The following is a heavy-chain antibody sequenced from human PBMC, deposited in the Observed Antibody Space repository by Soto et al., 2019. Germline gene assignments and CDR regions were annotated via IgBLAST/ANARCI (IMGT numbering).Heavy chain of an antibody. CDR2: IYYSGST. D-gene: IGHD3-10*01. J-gene: IGHJ6*02. CDR3: ARDRKYYGSGSYPQPYGMDV. CDR1: GGSISSGGYY. Sequence: LSETLSLTCTVSGGSISSGGYYWSWIRQHPGKGLEWIGYIYYSGSTYYNPSLKSRVTISVDTSKNQFSLKLSSVTAADTAVYYCARDRKYYGSGSYPQPYGMDVWGQGTTVTVSS. V-gene: IGHV4-31*03.